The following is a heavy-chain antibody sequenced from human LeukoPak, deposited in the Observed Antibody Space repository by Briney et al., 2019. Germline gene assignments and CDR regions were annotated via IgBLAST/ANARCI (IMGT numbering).Heavy chain of an antibody. V-gene: IGHV3-21*01. CDR3: ARDVGTHCSGGSCYSG. Sequence: GGSLRLSCAASGFTFSSYSMNWVRQAPGKGLEWVSSISSSSSYIYYADSVKGRFTISRDNAKNSLYLQMNSLRAEDTAVYYCARDVGTHCSGGSCYSGWGQGTLVTVSS. J-gene: IGHJ4*02. CDR1: GFTFSSYS. D-gene: IGHD2-15*01. CDR2: ISSSSSYI.